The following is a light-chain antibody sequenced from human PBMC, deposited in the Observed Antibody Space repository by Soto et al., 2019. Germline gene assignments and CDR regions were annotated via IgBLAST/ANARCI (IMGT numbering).Light chain of an antibody. CDR2: GAS. CDR1: QSIRTN. J-gene: IGKJ3*01. V-gene: IGKV3-15*01. CDR3: QQYFNWPLTWT. Sequence: EIVLTQSPATLSVSAGGTVTLSCRASQSIRTNVAWYQQIPGQAPWLLVYGASTRATGVPARFSGSGSGIEFTLTISSLQSEDSAFYYCQQYFNWPLTWTFGPGTKVQIK.